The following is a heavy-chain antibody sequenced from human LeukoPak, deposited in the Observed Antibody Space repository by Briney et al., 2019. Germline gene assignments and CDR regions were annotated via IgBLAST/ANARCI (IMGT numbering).Heavy chain of an antibody. D-gene: IGHD4-23*01. J-gene: IGHJ4*02. CDR3: ARSLHGGYDYYFDY. V-gene: IGHV3-7*01. CDR2: IKQDGSEK. Sequence: GGSLRLSCAASGFTFSNAWMSWVRQAPGKGLEWVANIKQDGSEKYYVDSVKGRFTISRDNAKNSLYLQMNSLRAEDTAVYYCARSLHGGYDYYFDYWGQGTLVTVSS. CDR1: GFTFSNAW.